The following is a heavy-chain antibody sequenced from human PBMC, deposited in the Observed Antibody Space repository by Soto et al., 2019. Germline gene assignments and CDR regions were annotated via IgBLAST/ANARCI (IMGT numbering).Heavy chain of an antibody. V-gene: IGHV3-53*01. CDR2: LYSSDGT. Sequence: RALRVTCSDSVFTFSDKNMNWDRQAPGKGLEWVSALYSSDGTYYADSVKGRFSVSRDNSKNTFYLQLHSLRPEDTALYFCATWLQREHAFDIWGLVTTVPVSS. D-gene: IGHD1-1*01. J-gene: IGHJ3*02. CDR1: VFTFSDKN. CDR3: ATWLQREHAFDI.